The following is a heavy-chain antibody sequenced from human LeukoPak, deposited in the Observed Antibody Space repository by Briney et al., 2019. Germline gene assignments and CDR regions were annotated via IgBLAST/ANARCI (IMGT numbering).Heavy chain of an antibody. Sequence: GASVKVSCKASGYTFTGYYMHWVRQAPGQGLEWMGWINPNSGGTNYAQKFQGRVTMTRDTSISTAYMELSRLRSDDTAVYYCARVNYYDSSGSDEAHFDYWGQGTLVTVSS. D-gene: IGHD3-22*01. CDR1: GYTFTGYY. J-gene: IGHJ4*02. V-gene: IGHV1-2*02. CDR3: ARVNYYDSSGSDEAHFDY. CDR2: INPNSGGT.